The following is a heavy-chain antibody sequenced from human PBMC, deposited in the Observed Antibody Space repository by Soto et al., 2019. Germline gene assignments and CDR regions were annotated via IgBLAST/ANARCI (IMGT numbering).Heavy chain of an antibody. Sequence: QVQLQESGPGLVKPSQTLSLSCTVSGGSISSDGFYWSWIRQHPGKGLEWIGYIYYSGSTYYNPSLKSRVSISVDTSKSQFSLKVSSVTVADTAVYYCARHVRSRKAIDYWGQGTLDTVSS. CDR2: IYYSGST. J-gene: IGHJ4*02. V-gene: IGHV4-31*03. CDR3: ARHVRSRKAIDY. CDR1: GGSISSDGFY.